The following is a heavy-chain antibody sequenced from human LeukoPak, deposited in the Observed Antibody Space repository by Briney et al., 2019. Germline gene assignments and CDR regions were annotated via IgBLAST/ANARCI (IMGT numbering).Heavy chain of an antibody. J-gene: IGHJ6*03. CDR1: GFTFSSYG. CDR3: ARPYYMDV. V-gene: IGHV3-48*04. Sequence: PGGSLRLSCAASGFTFSSYGMSWVRQAPGKGLEWVSYISSSGSTIYADSVKGRFTISRDNAKNSLYLQMNILRAEDTAVYYCARPYYMDVWGKGTTVTVSS. CDR2: ISSSGSTI.